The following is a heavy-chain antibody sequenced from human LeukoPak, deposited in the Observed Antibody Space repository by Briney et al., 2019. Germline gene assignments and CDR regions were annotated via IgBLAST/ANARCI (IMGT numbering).Heavy chain of an antibody. V-gene: IGHV3-23*01. CDR1: GFTFSSHG. J-gene: IGHJ4*02. D-gene: IGHD3-3*01. CDR3: AKAYYDFWSGYYPNFDY. Sequence: GGSLRLSCAASGFTFSSHGMNWVRQAPGKGLEWVSGISPSGGITYYTDSVKGRFTISRDNSKNTLYLQMNSLRAEDTAVYYCAKAYYDFWSGYYPNFDYWGQGTLVTVSS. CDR2: ISPSGGIT.